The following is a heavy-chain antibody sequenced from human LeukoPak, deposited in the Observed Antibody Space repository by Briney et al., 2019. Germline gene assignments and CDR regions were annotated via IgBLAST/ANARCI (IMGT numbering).Heavy chain of an antibody. D-gene: IGHD3-16*02. CDR2: IYYSGST. J-gene: IGHJ4*02. Sequence: SETLSLTCAVSGGSISSGGYSWSWIRQPPGKGLEWIGYIYYSGSTNYNPSLKSRVTISVDTSKNQFSLKLSSVTAADTAVYYCASGRYPLYWGQGTLVTVSS. CDR1: GGSISSGGYS. CDR3: ASGRYPLY. V-gene: IGHV4-61*08.